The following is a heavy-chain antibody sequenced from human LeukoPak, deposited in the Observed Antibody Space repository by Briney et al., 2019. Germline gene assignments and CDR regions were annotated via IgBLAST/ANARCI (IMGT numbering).Heavy chain of an antibody. V-gene: IGHV4-59*01. CDR2: IYYSGST. D-gene: IGHD2-15*01. Sequence: SETLSLTCTVSGGSISSYYWSWIRQPPGKGLEWIGYIYYSGSTNYNPSLKSRVTISVDTSKNQFSLKLSSVTAADTAVYYCARGGGALFDYWAREPWSPSPQ. CDR3: ARGGGALFDY. J-gene: IGHJ4*02. CDR1: GGSISSYY.